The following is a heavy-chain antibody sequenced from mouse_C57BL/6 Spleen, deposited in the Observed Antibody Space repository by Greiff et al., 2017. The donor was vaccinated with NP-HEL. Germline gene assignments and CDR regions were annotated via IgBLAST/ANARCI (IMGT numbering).Heavy chain of an antibody. Sequence: VQLKQPGAELVRPGSSVKLSCKASGYTFTSYWMDWVKQRPGQGLEWIGNIYPSDSETHYNQKFKDKATLTVDKSSSTAYMQLSSLTSEDSAVYYCARGYYGSSYGFAYWGQGTLVTVSA. CDR2: IYPSDSET. J-gene: IGHJ3*01. CDR3: ARGYYGSSYGFAY. D-gene: IGHD1-1*01. CDR1: GYTFTSYW. V-gene: IGHV1-61*01.